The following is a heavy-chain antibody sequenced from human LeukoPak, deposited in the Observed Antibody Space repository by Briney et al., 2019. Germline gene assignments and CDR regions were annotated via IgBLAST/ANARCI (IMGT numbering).Heavy chain of an antibody. Sequence: GGSLRLSWAAAGFIFHNHWMHWVRQPPGKGLVWVSRINRDGSSTTYADSVKGRFTVSRDNARNTHYLQMNSLRADDTAVYYCVRDVRGVGQDYYYMDVWGKGTTVTVSS. CDR1: GFIFHNHW. D-gene: IGHD2-15*01. J-gene: IGHJ6*03. CDR2: INRDGSST. V-gene: IGHV3-74*01. CDR3: VRDVRGVGQDYYYMDV.